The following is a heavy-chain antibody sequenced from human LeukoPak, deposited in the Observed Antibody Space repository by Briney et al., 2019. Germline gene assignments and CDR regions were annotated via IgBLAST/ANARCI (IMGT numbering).Heavy chain of an antibody. V-gene: IGHV3-48*04. D-gene: IGHD3-22*01. CDR2: ISSSSSTI. Sequence: GGSLRLSCAASGFTFSSYSMNWVRQAPGKGLEWVSYISSSSSTIYYADSVKGRFTISRDNAKNTLYLQMNSLRAEDTAVYYCASPDYYYDTSGYYNYWGQGTLVTVSS. CDR1: GFTFSSYS. J-gene: IGHJ4*02. CDR3: ASPDYYYDTSGYYNY.